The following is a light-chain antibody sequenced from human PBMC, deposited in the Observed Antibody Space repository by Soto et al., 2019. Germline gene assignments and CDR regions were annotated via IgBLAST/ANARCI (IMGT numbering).Light chain of an antibody. CDR3: AAWDDSLGAYV. V-gene: IGLV1-44*01. CDR1: NSNIGTNT. CDR2: TNN. Sequence: QSVLTQPPSASATPGQRVTISCSGSNSNIGTNTVNWYQQLPGTAPRLLIYTNNQRPSGVPQRFSGSKTGTSASLAIGGLQPEDGPDYYCAAWDDSLGAYVFGTGTKVTVL. J-gene: IGLJ1*01.